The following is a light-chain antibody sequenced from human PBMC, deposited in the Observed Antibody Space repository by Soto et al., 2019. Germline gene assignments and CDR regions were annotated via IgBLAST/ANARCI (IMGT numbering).Light chain of an antibody. V-gene: IGKV3-15*01. CDR2: VAS. Sequence: EIVMTQSPATLSVSPGERATLSCRASQSASNDLAWYQQKPGQAPRLLIYVASTRATGIPARFSGSGSGTEFTLTISSLQSEDFAVYYCQQDNKWPLTFGQGTKVEI. CDR1: QSASND. J-gene: IGKJ1*01. CDR3: QQDNKWPLT.